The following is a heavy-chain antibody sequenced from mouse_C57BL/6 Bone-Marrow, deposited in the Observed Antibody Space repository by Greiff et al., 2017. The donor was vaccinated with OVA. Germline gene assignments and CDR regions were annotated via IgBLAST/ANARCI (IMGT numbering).Heavy chain of an antibody. CDR2: IDPENGDT. Sequence: VQLQQSGAELVRPGASVKLSCTASGFNIKDDYMHWVKQRPEQGLEWIGWIDPENGDTEYASKFQGKATITADTSSNTAYLQLRSLTSEDTAVSYSTPGAWFAYWGKGTLVTVSA. V-gene: IGHV14-4*01. J-gene: IGHJ3*01. CDR1: GFNIKDDY. CDR3: TPGAWFAY.